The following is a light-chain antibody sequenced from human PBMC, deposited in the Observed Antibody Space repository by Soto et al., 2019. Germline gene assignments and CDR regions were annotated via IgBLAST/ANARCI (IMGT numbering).Light chain of an antibody. V-gene: IGKV1-39*01. CDR1: QTINSH. J-gene: IGKJ1*01. CDR3: QQSYSTPRT. Sequence: DIQMTQSPFSLSASVGDRVTITCRTSQTINSHLNWYQQKPGKAPKLLIYAASSLQSGVPSRFSGSGSETDFTLTISGLQPEDSATYYCQQSYSTPRTFGQGTKVDI. CDR2: AAS.